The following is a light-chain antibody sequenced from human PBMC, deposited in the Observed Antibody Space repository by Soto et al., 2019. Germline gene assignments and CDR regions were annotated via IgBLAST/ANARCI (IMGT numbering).Light chain of an antibody. V-gene: IGKV1-39*01. CDR3: QQSYSSPTT. CDR1: QSIGKH. CDR2: GAS. J-gene: IGKJ5*01. Sequence: DIQMTHSPSFLSASVGDRVTITCRASQSIGKHLNWYQQKPGKAPKFLIYGASTLQSGVPSRFTGSGSGTDFTLTVNSLQPEDFATYYCQQSYSSPTTFGQGTRLEIK.